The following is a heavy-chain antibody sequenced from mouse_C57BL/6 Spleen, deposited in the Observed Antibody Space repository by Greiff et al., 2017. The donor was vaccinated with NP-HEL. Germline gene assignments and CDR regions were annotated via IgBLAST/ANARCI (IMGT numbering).Heavy chain of an antibody. CDR2: IYPGSGST. Sequence: QVQLKESGAELVKPGASVKMSCKASGYTFTSYWITWVKQRPGQGLEWIGDIYPGSGSTNYNEKFKSKATLTVDTSSSTAYMQLSSLTSEDSAVYYCARPLDYYAMDYWGQGTSVTVSS. D-gene: IGHD6-1*01. CDR3: ARPLDYYAMDY. J-gene: IGHJ4*01. V-gene: IGHV1-55*01. CDR1: GYTFTSYW.